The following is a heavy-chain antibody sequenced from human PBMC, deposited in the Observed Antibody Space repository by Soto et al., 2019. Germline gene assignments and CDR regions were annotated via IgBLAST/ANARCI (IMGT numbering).Heavy chain of an antibody. CDR2: ISYDGSNK. D-gene: IGHD3-22*01. J-gene: IGHJ3*02. CDR3: AKDFHYYDSSGYPPALGAFDI. V-gene: IGHV3-30*18. Sequence: GGSLRLSCAASGFTFSSYGMHWVRQAPGKGLEWVAVISYDGSNKYYADSVKGRFTISRDNSKNTLYLQMNSLRAEDAAVYYCAKDFHYYDSSGYPPALGAFDIWGQGTMVTVSS. CDR1: GFTFSSYG.